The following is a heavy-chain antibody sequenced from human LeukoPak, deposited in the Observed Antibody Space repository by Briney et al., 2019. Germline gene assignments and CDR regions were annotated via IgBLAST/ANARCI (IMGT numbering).Heavy chain of an antibody. Sequence: AGGSLRLSCAASGFTFSSYAMSWVRQAPGKGLEWVSAISGSGGSTYYADSVKGRFTISRDNSKNTLYLQINSLRAEDTAVYYCARDQANWGSHYYYGMDVWGQGTTVTVSS. CDR1: GFTFSSYA. J-gene: IGHJ6*02. CDR3: ARDQANWGSHYYYGMDV. D-gene: IGHD7-27*01. CDR2: ISGSGGST. V-gene: IGHV3-23*01.